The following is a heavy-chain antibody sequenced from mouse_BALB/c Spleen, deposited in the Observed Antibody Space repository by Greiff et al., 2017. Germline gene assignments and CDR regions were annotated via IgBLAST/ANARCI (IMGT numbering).Heavy chain of an antibody. Sequence: EVMLVESGGGLVQPGGSRKLSCAASGFTFSDYGMAWVRQAPGKGPEWVAFISNLAYSIYYADTVTGRFTISRENAKNTLYLEMSSLRSEDTAMYYCARVDYYGSSYDFDYWGQGTTLTVSS. CDR2: ISNLAYSI. CDR3: ARVDYYGSSYDFDY. J-gene: IGHJ2*01. V-gene: IGHV5-15*02. CDR1: GFTFSDYG. D-gene: IGHD1-1*01.